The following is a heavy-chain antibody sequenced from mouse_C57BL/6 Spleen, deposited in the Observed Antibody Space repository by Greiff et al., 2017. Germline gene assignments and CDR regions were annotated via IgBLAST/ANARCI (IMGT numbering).Heavy chain of an antibody. J-gene: IGHJ1*03. D-gene: IGHD1-1*01. V-gene: IGHV1-64*01. CDR2: IHPNSGST. CDR3: ARVDSRSGYFDV. Sequence: QVQLQQPGAELVKPGASVKLSCKASGYTFTSYWMHWVKQRPGQGLEWIGMIHPNSGSTNYNEKFKSKATLTVDKSSSTAYMQLSSLTSEDSAVYYCARVDSRSGYFDVWGTGTTVTASS. CDR1: GYTFTSYW.